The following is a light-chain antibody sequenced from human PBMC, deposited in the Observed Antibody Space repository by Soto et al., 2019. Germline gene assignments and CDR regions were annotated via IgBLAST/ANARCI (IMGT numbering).Light chain of an antibody. CDR1: QTISSW. J-gene: IGKJ1*01. CDR3: QHYNSYSEA. V-gene: IGKV1-5*03. CDR2: KAS. Sequence: DIQMTQSPSTLSGSVGDRVTITCRASQTISSWLAWYQQKPGKAPKLLIYKASTLKSGVPSRFSGSGSGTEFTLTISSLQPDDFAIDYCQHYNSYSEAFGQGTKVDIK.